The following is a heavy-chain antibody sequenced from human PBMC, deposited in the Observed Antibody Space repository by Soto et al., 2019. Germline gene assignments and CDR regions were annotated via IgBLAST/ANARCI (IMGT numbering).Heavy chain of an antibody. J-gene: IGHJ4*02. CDR3: ARGYGDYSPFFDY. D-gene: IGHD4-17*01. CDR1: GFTFSSYG. Sequence: HVQLVESGGGVVQPGRSLRLSCAASGFTFSSYGMHWVRQAPGKGLEWVAMTWYDGSRTYYADSVKGRFTISRDKSKNTLYLEMNSLRAEDTGVYYCARGYGDYSPFFDYWGQGTLVTVSS. CDR2: TWYDGSRT. V-gene: IGHV3-33*01.